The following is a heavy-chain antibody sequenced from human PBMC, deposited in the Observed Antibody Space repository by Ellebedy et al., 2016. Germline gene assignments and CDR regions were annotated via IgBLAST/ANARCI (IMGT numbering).Heavy chain of an antibody. J-gene: IGHJ6*02. CDR1: GLNFNTFF. Sequence: GESLKISXTASGLNFNTFFMSWVRQAPGKGLEWVSTISAGSDTTRLADSVKGRFTISRDSSKNSVYLRMDSLRAEDTAVYYCARARGDYGLLGYYYYGMDVWGQGTTVTVSS. V-gene: IGHV3-23*01. CDR3: ARARGDYGLLGYYYYGMDV. D-gene: IGHD4-17*01. CDR2: ISAGSDTT.